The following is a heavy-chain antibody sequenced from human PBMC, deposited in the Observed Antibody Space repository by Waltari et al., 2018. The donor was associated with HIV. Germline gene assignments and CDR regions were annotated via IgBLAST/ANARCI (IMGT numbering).Heavy chain of an antibody. CDR1: GYSFATYW. D-gene: IGHD2-8*01. CDR3: TKGMYANQDYFDN. Sequence: EVQLVQFCAEVKKPGESLKISCKGSGYSFATYWVGWVRQMPGKGLEWMGIIYPGDSDTRYSPSFQGQVTISADKSIRTAYLQWSSLKASDTAMYYCTKGMYANQDYFDNWGQGTRVTVSS. CDR2: IYPGDSDT. J-gene: IGHJ4*02. V-gene: IGHV5-51*03.